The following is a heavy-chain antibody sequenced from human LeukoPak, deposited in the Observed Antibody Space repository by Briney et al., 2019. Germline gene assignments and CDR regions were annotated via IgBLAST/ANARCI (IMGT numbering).Heavy chain of an antibody. J-gene: IGHJ4*02. V-gene: IGHV3-21*01. CDR1: GFTFSSYS. CDR2: ISSSSSYI. Sequence: SGGSLRLSCAASGFTFSSYSMNWVRQAPGKGLEWVSSISSSSSYIYYADSVKGRFTISRDNAKNSPYLQMNSLRAEDTAVYYCARVRIQAVGTPEGWGQGTLVTVSS. D-gene: IGHD1-14*01. CDR3: ARVRIQAVGTPEG.